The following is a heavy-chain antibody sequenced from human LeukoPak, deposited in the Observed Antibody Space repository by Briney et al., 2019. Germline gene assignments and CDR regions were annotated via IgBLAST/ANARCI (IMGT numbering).Heavy chain of an antibody. Sequence: SETLSLTCTVSGGPISSYYWSWIRQPPGKGLEWIGYIYYSGSTNYNPSLKSRVTISVDTSKNQFSLKLNSVSAADTAVYYCARLTVPLRFDPWGQGTLVTVSS. CDR1: GGPISSYY. J-gene: IGHJ5*02. V-gene: IGHV4-59*01. D-gene: IGHD2-2*01. CDR2: IYYSGST. CDR3: ARLTVPLRFDP.